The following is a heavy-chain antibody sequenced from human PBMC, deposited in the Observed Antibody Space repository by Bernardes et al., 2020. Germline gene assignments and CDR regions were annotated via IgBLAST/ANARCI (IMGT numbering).Heavy chain of an antibody. CDR3: ARAGNGWYVGTNWFDP. J-gene: IGHJ5*02. D-gene: IGHD6-19*01. CDR2: VYYSGTT. V-gene: IGHV4-61*01. Sequence: SETLSLTCTVSGGSVRRNSYYWSWIRQSPGKGLEWIGHVYYSGTTMYNPSLKSRLTISVDTSNNQFSLTLSSVTAADTAMYYCARAGNGWYVGTNWFDPWGQGILVTVSS. CDR1: GGSVRRNSYY.